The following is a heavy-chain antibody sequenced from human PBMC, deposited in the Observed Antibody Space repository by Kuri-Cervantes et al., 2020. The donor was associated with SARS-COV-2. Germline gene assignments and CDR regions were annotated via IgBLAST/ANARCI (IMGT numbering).Heavy chain of an antibody. CDR1: GFTFSSYW. V-gene: IGHV3-74*01. J-gene: IGHJ6*02. Sequence: GGSLRLSCAASGFTFSSYWMHWVRQAPGKGLVWVSRINSDGSSTSYADSVKGRFTISRDNAKNTLYLQMNSLRAEDMAVYYRARDRYDFWSGLGYYYYGMDVWGQGTTVTVSS. CDR2: INSDGSST. CDR3: ARDRYDFWSGLGYYYYGMDV. D-gene: IGHD3-3*01.